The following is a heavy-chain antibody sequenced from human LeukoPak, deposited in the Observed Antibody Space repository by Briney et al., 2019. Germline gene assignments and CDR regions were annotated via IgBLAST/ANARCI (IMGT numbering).Heavy chain of an antibody. J-gene: IGHJ6*03. CDR3: ARSLRVADYYYYMDV. V-gene: IGHV1-69*05. CDR1: GGTFSSYA. Sequence: ASVKVSCKASGGTFSSYAISWVRQAPGQGLEWMGGIIPIFGTANYAQEFQGRVTITTDESTSTAYMELSSLRSEDTAVYYCARSLRVADYYYYMDVWGKGTTVTVSS. CDR2: IIPIFGTA. D-gene: IGHD2-15*01.